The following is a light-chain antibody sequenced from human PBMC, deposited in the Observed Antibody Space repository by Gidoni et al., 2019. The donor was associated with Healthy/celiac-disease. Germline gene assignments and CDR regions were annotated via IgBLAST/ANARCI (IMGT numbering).Light chain of an antibody. J-gene: IGKJ5*01. CDR2: AAS. CDR1: QGISSY. V-gene: IGKV1-9*01. Sequence: SPSFLSASVGDRVTITCRASQGISSYLALYQQKPGKAPKLLIYAASTLQSGVPSRFSGSGSGTEFTLTISSLQPEDFATYYCQQLNSYPQTFGQGTRLEIK. CDR3: QQLNSYPQT.